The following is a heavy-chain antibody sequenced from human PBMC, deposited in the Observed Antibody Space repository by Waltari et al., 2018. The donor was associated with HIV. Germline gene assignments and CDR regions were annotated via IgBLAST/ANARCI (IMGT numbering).Heavy chain of an antibody. V-gene: IGHV3-7*01. CDR3: ARGTPLYGLDV. CDR2: IKDDGTEA. Sequence: EVILVESGGGLAQPGGSLSLSCAASGFPFRNTWMSWVRQAPGKGLEWVANIKDDGTEAYYLDSVKGRFTISRDNAKDSLSLQMNSLRAEDTAVYYCARGTPLYGLDVWGQGTTVTASS. D-gene: IGHD2-15*01. CDR1: GFPFRNTW. J-gene: IGHJ6*02.